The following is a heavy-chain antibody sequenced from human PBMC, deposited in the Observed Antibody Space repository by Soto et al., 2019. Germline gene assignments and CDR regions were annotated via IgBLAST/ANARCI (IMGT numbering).Heavy chain of an antibody. Sequence: GGSLRLSCAASGFTFSSYGMHWVRQAPGKGLEWVAVIWYDGSNKYYADSVKGRFTISRDNSKNTLYLQMNSLRAEDTAVYYCARVVTPRVEYYDILTGYLDVWGKGTTVTVSS. D-gene: IGHD3-9*01. CDR2: IWYDGSNK. CDR3: ARVVTPRVEYYDILTGYLDV. V-gene: IGHV3-33*01. J-gene: IGHJ6*03. CDR1: GFTFSSYG.